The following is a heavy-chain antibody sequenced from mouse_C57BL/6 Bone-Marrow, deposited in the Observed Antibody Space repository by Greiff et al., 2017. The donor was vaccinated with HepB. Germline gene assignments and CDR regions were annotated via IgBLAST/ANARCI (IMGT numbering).Heavy chain of an antibody. CDR1: GYTFTSYW. Sequence: VQLKQPGAELVRPGTSVKLSCKASGYTFTSYWMHWVKQRPGQGLEWIGVIDPSDSYTNYNQKFKGKATLTVDTSSSTAYMQLSSLTSEDSAVYYCARWGYPDYWGQGTTLTVSS. CDR3: ARWGYPDY. D-gene: IGHD2-2*01. J-gene: IGHJ2*01. V-gene: IGHV1-59*01. CDR2: IDPSDSYT.